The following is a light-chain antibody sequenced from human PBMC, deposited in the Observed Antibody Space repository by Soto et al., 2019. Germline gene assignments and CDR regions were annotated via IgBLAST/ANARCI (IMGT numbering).Light chain of an antibody. CDR2: DAS. Sequence: RGSLYFYTSERATLCCRACQSVSSHLAWFQQRPGHAPRLLIDDASSRASGIPARFGGRRSGTVFTLSISILDPEYFAVYYCQRCSSAFTFGQGT. V-gene: IGKV3-11*01. J-gene: IGKJ5*01. CDR1: QSVSSH. CDR3: QRCSSAFT.